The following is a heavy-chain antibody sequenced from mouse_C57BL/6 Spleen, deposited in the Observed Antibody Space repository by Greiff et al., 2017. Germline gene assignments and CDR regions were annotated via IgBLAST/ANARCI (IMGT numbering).Heavy chain of an antibody. V-gene: IGHV1-59*01. CDR2: IDPSDSYT. CDR1: GYTFTSYW. D-gene: IGHD3-3*01. Sequence: VQLQQPGAELVRPGTSVQLSCKASGYTFTSYWMHWVKQRPGQGLEWIGVIDPSDSYTNYNQKFKGKATLTVDTSSSTAYMQLSSLTSEDSAVYYCARRGWVDYWGQGTTLTVSS. CDR3: ARRGWVDY. J-gene: IGHJ2*01.